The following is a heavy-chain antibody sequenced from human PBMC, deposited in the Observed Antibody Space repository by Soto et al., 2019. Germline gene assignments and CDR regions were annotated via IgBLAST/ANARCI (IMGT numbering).Heavy chain of an antibody. D-gene: IGHD3-3*01. CDR3: AHRVLRTVFGLVTTTAIYFDF. CDR2: IYWDDDK. J-gene: IGHJ4*02. Sequence: QITLNESGPTQVKPRQTLTLTCTFSGFSLTTSGVGVGWIRQSPGKAPEWLAIIYWDDDKRYSPSLKSRLTITKDTSKNQVVLTMADLDPADTATYYCAHRVLRTVFGLVTTTAIYFDFWGQGTPVAVSS. CDR1: GFSLTTSGVG. V-gene: IGHV2-5*02.